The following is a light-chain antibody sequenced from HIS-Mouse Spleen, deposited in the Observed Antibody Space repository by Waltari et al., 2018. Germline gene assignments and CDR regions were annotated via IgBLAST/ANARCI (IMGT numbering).Light chain of an antibody. CDR3: YSTDSSGNHRV. V-gene: IGLV3-10*01. Sequence: SYELTQPPSVSVSPGQTARNTCSGDALPKKYAYWYQQKSGQATVLVIYEDSKRPSGIPGRFSGSSACKMATLTISGAQVEDESDYYCYSTDSSGNHRVFGGGTKLTVL. J-gene: IGLJ2*01. CDR2: EDS. CDR1: ALPKKY.